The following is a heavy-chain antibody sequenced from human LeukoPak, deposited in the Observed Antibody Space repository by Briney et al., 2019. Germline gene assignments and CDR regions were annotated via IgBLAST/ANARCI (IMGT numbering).Heavy chain of an antibody. CDR2: IYSGGST. D-gene: IGHD3-10*01. CDR3: ARETLWFGSNWFDP. CDR1: GFTVSSNY. J-gene: IGHJ5*02. Sequence: GGSLRLSCAASGFTVSSNYMSWVRQAPGKGLEWVLVIYSGGSTYYADSVKGRFTISRDNSKNTLYLQMNSLRAEDTAVYYCARETLWFGSNWFDPWGQGTLVTVSS. V-gene: IGHV3-53*01.